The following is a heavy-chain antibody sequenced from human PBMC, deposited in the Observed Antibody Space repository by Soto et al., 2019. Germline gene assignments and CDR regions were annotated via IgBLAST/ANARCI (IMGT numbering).Heavy chain of an antibody. CDR2: ISGTGDSS. J-gene: IGHJ4*02. D-gene: IGHD3-10*01. V-gene: IGHV3-23*01. CDR1: GFTFGSYA. CDR3: ANDNGNYGSGSFSH. Sequence: EVQLLESGGGLVQPGGSLRLSCAASGFTFGSYAMSWVRQAPGKGLEWVSLISGTGDSSEYANSVKGRFTISRDYSKTTVFLQMNSLRDEDTAVYFCANDNGNYGSGSFSHWGQGTLVTVSS.